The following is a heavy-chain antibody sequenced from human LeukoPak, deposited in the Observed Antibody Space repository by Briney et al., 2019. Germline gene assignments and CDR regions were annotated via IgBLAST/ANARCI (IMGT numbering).Heavy chain of an antibody. CDR3: ARHFKSRVLGTFDY. CDR1: GGSISSSSYY. Sequence: SETLSLTCTVSGGSISSSSYYWGWIRQPPGKGLEWIGSIYYSGSTYYNPSLKSRVTISVDTSKNQFSLKLSSVTAADTAVYYCARHFKSRVLGTFDYWGQGTLVTVSS. CDR2: IYYSGST. J-gene: IGHJ4*02. V-gene: IGHV4-39*01. D-gene: IGHD3-10*01.